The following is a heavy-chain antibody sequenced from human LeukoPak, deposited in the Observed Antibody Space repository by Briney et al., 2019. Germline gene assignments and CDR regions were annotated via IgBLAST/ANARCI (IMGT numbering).Heavy chain of an antibody. D-gene: IGHD3-22*01. CDR1: GFTFSNYA. CDR3: AKPYYYDSSGNFDAFDI. Sequence: GGSLRLSCAASGFTFSNYAMSWVRQAPGKGLEWVSAISGRGGRTYYADSVKGRFTISRDNSRNTLSLQMNSLRAEDTAVHYCAKPYYYDSSGNFDAFDIWGQGTMVTVSA. CDR2: ISGRGGRT. J-gene: IGHJ3*02. V-gene: IGHV3-23*01.